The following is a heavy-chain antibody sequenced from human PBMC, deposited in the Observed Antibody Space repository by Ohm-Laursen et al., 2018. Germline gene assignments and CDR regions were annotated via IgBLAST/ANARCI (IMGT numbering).Heavy chain of an antibody. V-gene: IGHV3-48*01. D-gene: IGHD3-16*01. CDR1: GFTFSNSA. Sequence: SLRLSCAASGFTFSNSAMNWVRQAPGKGLEWVSYISSSSSTIYYADSMTGRFTISRDNAKNSLFLQMNRLRAEDTAVYYCAKGPRLSVPRYAFDIWGQGTMVIVSS. CDR2: ISSSSSTI. CDR3: AKGPRLSVPRYAFDI. J-gene: IGHJ3*02.